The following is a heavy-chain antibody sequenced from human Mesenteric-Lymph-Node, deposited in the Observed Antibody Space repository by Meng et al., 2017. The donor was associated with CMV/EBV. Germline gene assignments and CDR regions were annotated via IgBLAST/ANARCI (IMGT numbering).Heavy chain of an antibody. J-gene: IGHJ6*02. Sequence: ASVKVSCKASGYTFTAYYMHWVRQAPAQGLEWMGWINPNSGGTNYAQKFQGRVTMTRDTSIRTASMELRRLTSDDTAVYYCARYCGGDCLSHYGMDVWGQRTTVTVSS. D-gene: IGHD2-21*01. CDR2: INPNSGGT. CDR3: ARYCGGDCLSHYGMDV. V-gene: IGHV1-2*02. CDR1: GYTFTAYY.